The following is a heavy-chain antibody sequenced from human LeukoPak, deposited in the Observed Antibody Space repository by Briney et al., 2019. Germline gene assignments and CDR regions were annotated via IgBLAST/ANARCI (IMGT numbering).Heavy chain of an antibody. CDR1: GGSFSGYY. J-gene: IGHJ6*03. D-gene: IGHD1-26*01. CDR3: ARMIRGSYFYYYYYYMDV. CDR2: INHSGST. Sequence: SETLSLTCAVYGGSFSGYYWSWIRQPPGKGLEWIGEINHSGSTNYNPSLKSRVTISVDTSKNQFSLKLSSVTAADTAVYYCARMIRGSYFYYYYYYMDVWGKGTTVTVSS. V-gene: IGHV4-34*01.